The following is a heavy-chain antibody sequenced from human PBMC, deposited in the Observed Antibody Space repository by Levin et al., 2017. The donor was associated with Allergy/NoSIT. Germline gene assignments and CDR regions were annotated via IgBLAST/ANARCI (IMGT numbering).Heavy chain of an antibody. J-gene: IGHJ2*01. CDR2: VYYSGST. CDR3: VRGSTWSWFFDL. V-gene: IGHV4-59*01. D-gene: IGHD1-1*01. Sequence: SETLSLTCTVSGGSITNYYWTWIREPPGKGLEWVGYVYYSGSTNYNPSLQSRVTISVDTSKNQFSLKLTSVTAADTAVYYCVRGSTWSWFFDLWGRGTLVTVSS. CDR1: GGSITNYY.